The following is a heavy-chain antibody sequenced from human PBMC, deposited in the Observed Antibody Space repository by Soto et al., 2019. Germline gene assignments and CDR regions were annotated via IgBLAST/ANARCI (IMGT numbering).Heavy chain of an antibody. Sequence: PTLVNPTQTLTLTCSFSGFSLSTTGMNVGWIRQPPGKALEWLALISWDADKRYSPSLKSRLTITKDTSKHQVVLTMTNMDPVDTGTYYCAHRHSLNWEPPPFDPWGQGTLVTVSS. V-gene: IGHV2-5*02. J-gene: IGHJ5*01. D-gene: IGHD1-1*01. CDR1: GFSLSTTGMN. CDR3: AHRHSLNWEPPPFDP. CDR2: ISWDADK.